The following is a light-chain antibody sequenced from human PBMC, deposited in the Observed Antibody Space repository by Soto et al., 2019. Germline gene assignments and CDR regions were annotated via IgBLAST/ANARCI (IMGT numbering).Light chain of an antibody. J-gene: IGLJ1*01. V-gene: IGLV2-14*01. CDR1: SSDVGDYNY. CDR2: EVR. Sequence: QSVLTQPASVSGSPGQAITISCTGTSSDVGDYNYVSWYQHHPGKAPKLMIYEVRNRPSGVSDRFTGSKSGITASLTISGLQAEDEADYYCSSYTSSDTSYVFGTGTKVTVL. CDR3: SSYTSSDTSYV.